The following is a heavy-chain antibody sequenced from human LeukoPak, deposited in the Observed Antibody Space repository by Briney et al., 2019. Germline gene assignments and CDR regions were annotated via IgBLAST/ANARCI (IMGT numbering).Heavy chain of an antibody. J-gene: IGHJ4*02. CDR1: GITFSTYW. D-gene: IGHD5-18*01. CDR2: IKQDGSEK. V-gene: IGHV3-7*01. Sequence: GGPLRLSCAASGITFSTYWMSWVRQAPGKGLEWVANIKQDGSEKYYVDSVKGRFTISRDNAKNSLYLQMNSLRAEDTAVYYCASVAWIQLGACFDYWGQGTLVTVSS. CDR3: ASVAWIQLGACFDY.